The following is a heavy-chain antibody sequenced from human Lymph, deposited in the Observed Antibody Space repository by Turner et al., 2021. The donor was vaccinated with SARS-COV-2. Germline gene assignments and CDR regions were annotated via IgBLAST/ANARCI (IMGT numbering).Heavy chain of an antibody. V-gene: IGHV5-51*01. J-gene: IGHJ4*02. Sequence: EVQLVQSGAEVKKPGESPTICCTGSGDSFTCYWSGWVRQRPGKGLGWVGIIYPGDSDTRYSPSVQGQVTISANKSISTAYLQWSSLKASDTAMYDCARREWGGSLGHIDYWGQGTLVTVSS. CDR1: GDSFTCYW. CDR3: ARREWGGSLGHIDY. CDR2: IYPGDSDT. D-gene: IGHD3-3*01.